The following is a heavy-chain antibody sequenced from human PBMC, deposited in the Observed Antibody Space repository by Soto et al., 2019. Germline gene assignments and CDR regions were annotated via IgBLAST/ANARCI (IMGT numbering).Heavy chain of an antibody. J-gene: IGHJ6*02. CDR3: ARVGDFRGVIGNDYFYYCGMDV. CDR2: IIPIFGTA. D-gene: IGHD3-3*01. CDR1: GGTFSSYA. Sequence: QVQLVQSGAEVKKPGSSVKVSCKASGGTFSSYAISWVRQAPGQGLEWMGGIIPIFGTANYDQKFQGRVTINADKFKSTDYLEGSSLRCEDTAVYYCARVGDFRGVIGNDYFYYCGMDVWGQGTTVTVSS. V-gene: IGHV1-69*06.